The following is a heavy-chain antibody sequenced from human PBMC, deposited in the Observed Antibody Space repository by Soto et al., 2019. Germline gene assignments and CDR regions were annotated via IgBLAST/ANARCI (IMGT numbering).Heavy chain of an antibody. J-gene: IGHJ4*02. CDR2: MSGSGGRT. CDR1: GFNFSSYA. V-gene: IGHV3-23*01. D-gene: IGHD3-16*02. Sequence: PGGSQILSCAPSGFNFSSYAMNWVRQAPGKGLARVSAMSGSGGRTYYEDSVKGQFTIPRDNAKNTLYLQMTSLRAEDTAVYYFARTSRITFGGVIVIPMRYYFDYWGQGSLVTVSS. CDR3: ARTSRITFGGVIVIPMRYYFDY.